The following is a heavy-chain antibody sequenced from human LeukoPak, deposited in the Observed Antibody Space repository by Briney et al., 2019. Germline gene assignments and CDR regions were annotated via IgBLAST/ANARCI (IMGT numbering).Heavy chain of an antibody. V-gene: IGHV3-30-3*01. CDR1: GFTFSSYA. CDR3: ARWDAYCSGGRCYSGDFAFDI. D-gene: IGHD2-15*01. CDR2: ISYDGSNK. Sequence: PGRSLRLSCTASGFTFSSYAMHWVRQAPGKGLEWVAVISYDGSNKYYADSVKGRFTISRDNSKSTVYLQMNSLRGEDTAVYYCARWDAYCSGGRCYSGDFAFDIWGQGTMVTVSS. J-gene: IGHJ3*02.